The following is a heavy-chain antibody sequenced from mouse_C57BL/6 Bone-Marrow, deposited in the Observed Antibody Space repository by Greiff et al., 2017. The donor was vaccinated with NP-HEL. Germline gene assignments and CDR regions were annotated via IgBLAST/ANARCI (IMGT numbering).Heavy chain of an antibody. D-gene: IGHD1-1*01. J-gene: IGHJ3*01. CDR3: ARSYYYGSSPFAY. Sequence: VQLQQSGPELVKPGDSVKISCKASGYSFTGYFMNWVMQSHGKSLEWIGRINPYNGDTFYNQKFKGKATLTVDKSSSTAHMELRSLTSEDSAVYYCARSYYYGSSPFAYWGQGTLVTVSA. CDR2: INPYNGDT. CDR1: GYSFTGYF. V-gene: IGHV1-20*01.